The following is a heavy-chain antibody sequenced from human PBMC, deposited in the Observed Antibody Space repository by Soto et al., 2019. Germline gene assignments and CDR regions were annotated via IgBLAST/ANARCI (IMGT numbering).Heavy chain of an antibody. V-gene: IGHV3-23*01. CDR2: ISGSGGST. CDR3: AKDPEHNWNFDY. Sequence: LSLTCAASGFTFSSYAMSWVRQAPGKGLEWVSAISGSGGSTYYADSVKGRFTISRDNSKNTLYLQMNSLRAEDTAVYYCAKDPEHNWNFDYWGQGTLVTVSS. J-gene: IGHJ4*02. CDR1: GFTFSSYA. D-gene: IGHD1-20*01.